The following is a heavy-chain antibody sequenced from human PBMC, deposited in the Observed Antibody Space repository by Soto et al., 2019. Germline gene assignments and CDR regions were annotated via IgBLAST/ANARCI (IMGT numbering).Heavy chain of an antibody. Sequence: KPSETLSLTCAVSGVSIHNSHSFWGWIRQPPGKGLEFIGSVYYGGGSHYNPSLKGRVTISVDTSNNQVSLRVNSVTAADTAVYYCGRVVEGATRHTDSDSWGQGMLVTVS. V-gene: IGHV4-39*02. CDR3: GRVVEGATRHTDSDS. D-gene: IGHD2-15*01. CDR1: GVSIHNSHSF. CDR2: VYYGGGS. J-gene: IGHJ5*02.